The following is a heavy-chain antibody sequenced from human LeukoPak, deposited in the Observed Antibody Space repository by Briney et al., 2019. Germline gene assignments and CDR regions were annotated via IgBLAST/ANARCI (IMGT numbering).Heavy chain of an antibody. V-gene: IGHV3-64*04. D-gene: IGHD6-13*01. Sequence: GGSLRLSCSASRFTFSNFNMHWVRQAPGKGLQFVSGITSDGGSIDYADSVRGRFTISRDNSKNTLYLQMHSLRAEDTAIYYCVKDYSTIAAAANPLFDYWGQGTLVTVSS. CDR2: ITSDGGSI. CDR3: VKDYSTIAAAANPLFDY. CDR1: RFTFSNFN. J-gene: IGHJ4*02.